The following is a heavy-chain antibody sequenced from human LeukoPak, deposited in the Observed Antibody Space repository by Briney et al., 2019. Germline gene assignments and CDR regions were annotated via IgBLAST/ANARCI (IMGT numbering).Heavy chain of an antibody. CDR2: INPNSGGT. V-gene: IGHV1-2*06. CDR1: GYTFTGYY. Sequence: GASVKVSCKASGYTFTGYYMHWVRQAPGQGLEWMGRINPNSGGTNYAQKFQGRVTMTTDTSTSTAYMELRSLRSDDTAVYYCARRAAKGRFDPWGQGTLVTVSS. CDR3: ARRAAKGRFDP. J-gene: IGHJ5*02. D-gene: IGHD6-13*01.